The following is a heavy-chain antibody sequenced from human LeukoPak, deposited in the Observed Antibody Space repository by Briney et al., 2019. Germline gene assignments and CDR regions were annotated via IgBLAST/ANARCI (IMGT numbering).Heavy chain of an antibody. CDR1: GYSFPTYW. J-gene: IGHJ4*02. V-gene: IGHV5-51*01. CDR2: IYPDASNI. CDR3: ARPPSRGYSSSFEY. Sequence: GESLKISCKGSGYSFPTYWNACVRHMPGKGLEGMRIIYPDASNIRYSPSFQGQVTISADKSSSTAYLQWSSVKASDTAMYYCARPPSRGYSSSFEYWGQGTLVTVSS. D-gene: IGHD2-2*03.